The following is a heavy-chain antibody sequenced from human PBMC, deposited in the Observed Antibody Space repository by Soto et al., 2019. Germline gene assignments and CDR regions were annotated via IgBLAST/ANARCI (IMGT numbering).Heavy chain of an antibody. V-gene: IGHV1-18*01. CDR1: GYPFTSYG. Sequence: QVQLVQSGAEVKKPGASVKVSCKASGYPFTSYGISWVRQAPGQGLEWMGWISSNSGKTIYAESLRGRVAMATDTSTNTVHMELRSLRSDDTAIYYCARDEVDFSGRELDYWGQGTLVSVSS. D-gene: IGHD3-10*01. CDR2: ISSNSGKT. CDR3: ARDEVDFSGRELDY. J-gene: IGHJ4*02.